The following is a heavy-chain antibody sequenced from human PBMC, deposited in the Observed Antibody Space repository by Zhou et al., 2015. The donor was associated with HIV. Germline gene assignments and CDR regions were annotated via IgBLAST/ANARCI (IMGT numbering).Heavy chain of an antibody. J-gene: IGHJ4*02. CDR3: ATSGQIAVRRFDY. D-gene: IGHD2/OR15-2a*01. Sequence: QVQLVQSGTEVKKPGSSVKVSCKASGGTFSDSDISWVRQAPGQGLEWMGGIIPFSGTIKNAQKFQGRVTITADRSTSTAYMELRSLRSEDTAVYYCATSGQIAVRRFDYWGQGTLVTVSS. CDR1: GGTFSDSD. V-gene: IGHV1-69*06. CDR2: IIPFSGTI.